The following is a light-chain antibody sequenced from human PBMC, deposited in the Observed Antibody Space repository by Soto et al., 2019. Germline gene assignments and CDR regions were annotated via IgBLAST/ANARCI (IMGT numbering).Light chain of an antibody. Sequence: EMVMTQSPATLSVSPGERATLSCRASQSVSNNLAWYQQKPGQAPRLLIYDASTRATGIPARFSGSGSGTEFTLTISSLQSEDFAVYYCQQYVTSPWAFGQGTKVAIE. J-gene: IGKJ1*01. CDR1: QSVSNN. CDR2: DAS. V-gene: IGKV3-15*01. CDR3: QQYVTSPWA.